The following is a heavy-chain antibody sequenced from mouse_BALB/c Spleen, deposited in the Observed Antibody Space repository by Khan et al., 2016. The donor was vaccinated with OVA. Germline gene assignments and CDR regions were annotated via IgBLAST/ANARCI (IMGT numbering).Heavy chain of an antibody. CDR1: GFSLTDYD. V-gene: IGHV2-6-5*01. CDR2: IWGGGNT. Sequence: QVQLKQSGPGLVAPSQSLSITCTVSGFSLTDYDVRWIRQPPGKGLEWLGVIWGGGNTYYNSALISRLSISKDDSKSQVFLKVSSLQTDDTASYYCDKGIWSYYCAFDYWGQGTSVTVSA. J-gene: IGHJ4*01. CDR3: DKGIWSYYCAFDY.